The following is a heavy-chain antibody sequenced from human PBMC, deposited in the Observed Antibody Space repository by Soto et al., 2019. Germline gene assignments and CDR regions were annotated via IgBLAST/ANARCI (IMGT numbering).Heavy chain of an antibody. CDR2: ISAYNGNT. Sequence: SVKVSCKASGYTFSSYGISWVRQAPGQGLEWMGWISAYNGNTNYAQKLQGRVTMTTDTSTSTAYMELRSLRSDDTAVYYCAREPGYCSGGSCYFLPQPDALGYWGQGTLVTVSS. J-gene: IGHJ4*02. D-gene: IGHD2-15*01. CDR1: GYTFSSYG. V-gene: IGHV1-18*01. CDR3: AREPGYCSGGSCYFLPQPDALGY.